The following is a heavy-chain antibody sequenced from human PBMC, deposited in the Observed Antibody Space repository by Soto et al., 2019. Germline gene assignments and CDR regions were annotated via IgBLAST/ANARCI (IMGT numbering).Heavy chain of an antibody. V-gene: IGHV1-2*04. Sequence: ASVKVSCKASGYTFTGYYMHWVRQAPGQGLEWMGWINPNSGGTNYAQKFQGWVTMTRDTSISTAYMELSRLRSDDTAVYYCAREEMATILTSNYYGMDVWGQGTTVTVSS. CDR1: GYTFTGYY. CDR3: AREEMATILTSNYYGMDV. J-gene: IGHJ6*02. D-gene: IGHD5-12*01. CDR2: INPNSGGT.